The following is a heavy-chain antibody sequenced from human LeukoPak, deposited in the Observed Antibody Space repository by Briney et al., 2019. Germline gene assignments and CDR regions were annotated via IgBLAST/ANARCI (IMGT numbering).Heavy chain of an antibody. J-gene: IGHJ4*02. Sequence: SVKVSCKSSGDTFQTYSISWVGQAPGQGLEWMGDIVPMFGIANYAQRFQDRVTMTADSSTNTAYLEVRSLKFEDTAVYYCAREVAVHHPAFGDWGQGTLVIVSS. CDR2: IVPMFGIA. CDR3: AREVAVHHPAFGD. D-gene: IGHD3-10*01. V-gene: IGHV1-69*10. CDR1: GDTFQTYS.